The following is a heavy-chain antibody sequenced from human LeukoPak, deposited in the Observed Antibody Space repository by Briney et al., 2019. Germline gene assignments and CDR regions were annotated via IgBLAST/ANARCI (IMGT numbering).Heavy chain of an antibody. V-gene: IGHV3-23*01. CDR2: ISGSGGST. Sequence: GGSLRLSCAASGFTFSSYAMSWARQAPGKGLEWVSGISGSGGSTYYADSVKGRFTISRDNSKKTLYLQMSSLRAEDAAVYYCAKAGSGWYYSFDSWGQGTLVTVSS. D-gene: IGHD6-19*01. J-gene: IGHJ4*02. CDR3: AKAGSGWYYSFDS. CDR1: GFTFSSYA.